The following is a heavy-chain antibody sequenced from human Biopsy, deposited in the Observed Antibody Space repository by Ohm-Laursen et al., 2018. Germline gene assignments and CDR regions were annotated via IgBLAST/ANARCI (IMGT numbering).Heavy chain of an antibody. CDR3: ARTPILIVSAGLVYRHRRHLQGIDV. V-gene: IGHV2-70*11. Sequence: TTQTLTLTFSFSGFSLSARGMCVSWIRQAPGKVLEWLARVDWDDYKDYSASLQTKLSISKDTSNDQVVLTVNNVDPADTATYYCARTPILIVSAGLVYRHRRHLQGIDVWGQGIAVTVS. CDR1: GFSLSARGMC. CDR2: VDWDDYK. D-gene: IGHD6-13*01. J-gene: IGHJ6*02.